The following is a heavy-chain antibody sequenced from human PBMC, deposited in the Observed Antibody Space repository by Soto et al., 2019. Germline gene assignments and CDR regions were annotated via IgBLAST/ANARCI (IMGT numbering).Heavy chain of an antibody. CDR3: ARVTQTYSSSWYDPMDV. V-gene: IGHV3-33*01. D-gene: IGHD6-13*01. CDR2: IWYDGSNK. Sequence: QVQLVESGGGVVQPGRSLRLSCAASGFTFSSYGIHWVRQAPGKGLEWVAVIWYDGSNKYYADSVKGRFTISRDNSKNTLYLQMNSLRAEDTAVYYCARVTQTYSSSWYDPMDVWGQGTTVTVSS. J-gene: IGHJ6*02. CDR1: GFTFSSYG.